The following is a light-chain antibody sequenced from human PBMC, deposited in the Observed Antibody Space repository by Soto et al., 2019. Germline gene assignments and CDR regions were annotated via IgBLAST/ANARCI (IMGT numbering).Light chain of an antibody. CDR3: QQYHNWPASS. Sequence: EIVMTQSPATLSVSPGERATLSCRASQSVSTNLAWYQQKPGQAPRLLIYDASNGATGIPARFSGRGSGTEFTLAISSLQPADFAVYICQQYHNWPASSFGQGTKGDMK. CDR1: QSVSTN. J-gene: IGKJ1*01. CDR2: DAS. V-gene: IGKV3-15*01.